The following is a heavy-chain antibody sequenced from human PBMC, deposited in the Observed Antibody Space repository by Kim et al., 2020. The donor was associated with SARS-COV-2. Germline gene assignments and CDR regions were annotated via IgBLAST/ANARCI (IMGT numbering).Heavy chain of an antibody. V-gene: IGHV3-23*01. J-gene: IGHJ4*02. D-gene: IGHD6-19*01. Sequence: ADSVKGRFTISRDNSKNTLYLQMNSLRAEDTAVDYCAKMTAVAVDSRFAYWGQGTLVTVSS. CDR3: AKMTAVAVDSRFAY.